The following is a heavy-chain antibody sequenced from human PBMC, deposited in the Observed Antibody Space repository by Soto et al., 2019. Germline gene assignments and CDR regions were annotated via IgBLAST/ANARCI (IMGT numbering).Heavy chain of an antibody. J-gene: IGHJ4*02. D-gene: IGHD3-22*01. CDR2: IYYSGST. V-gene: IGHV4-30-4*01. CDR1: GGSISSGDHY. Sequence: PSETLSLTCTVSGGSISSGDHYWNWIRQPPGKGLEWIGYIYYSGSTYYNPSLKSRVTMSVDTTENQFSLKLSSVTAADTAVYYCARDTGDYYDSSGSLHYWGQGILVTVYS. CDR3: ARDTGDYYDSSGSLHY.